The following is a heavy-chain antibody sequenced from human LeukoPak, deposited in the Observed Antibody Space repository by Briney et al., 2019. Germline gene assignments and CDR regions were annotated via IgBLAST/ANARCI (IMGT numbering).Heavy chain of an antibody. V-gene: IGHV4-39*07. D-gene: IGHD2-2*02. Sequence: SSETLSLTCTVSGGSISSSSSYWGWIRQPPGKGLEWIGSIHYSGSTYYNPSLKSRVTISVDTSKNQFSLKLSSVTAADTAVYYCARGLELGYCSGASCYIWFDPWGQGTLVTVSS. J-gene: IGHJ5*02. CDR2: IHYSGST. CDR3: ARGLELGYCSGASCYIWFDP. CDR1: GGSISSSSSY.